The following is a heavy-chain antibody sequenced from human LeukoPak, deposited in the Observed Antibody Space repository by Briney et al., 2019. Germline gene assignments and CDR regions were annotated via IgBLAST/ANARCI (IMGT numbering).Heavy chain of an antibody. CDR1: GFTFSNYA. CDR2: ISETGGTI. Sequence: GGSLRLSCAPSGFTFSNYAMSWVRQAPGKGLEWVSAISETGGTIHYADSVRGRFIISRDNSKNTLYLQMNSLRAEDTAVYYCAKDLRGYTYDAFDYWGQGTLVTVSS. D-gene: IGHD5-18*01. CDR3: AKDLRGYTYDAFDY. J-gene: IGHJ4*02. V-gene: IGHV3-23*01.